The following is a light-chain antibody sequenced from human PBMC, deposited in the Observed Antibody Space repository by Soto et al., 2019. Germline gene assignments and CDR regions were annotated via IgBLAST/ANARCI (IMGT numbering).Light chain of an antibody. CDR2: GAS. Sequence: EIVLTQSPGTLSLSPGERATLSCRASQSVNRFLAWFQQKPGQVPRLLIYGASNRATGIPDRFSGSGSETDFTLTITRLEPEDVAVYYCHHYVGSRWAFGRGTKVENK. J-gene: IGKJ1*01. CDR1: QSVNRF. V-gene: IGKV3-20*01. CDR3: HHYVGSRWA.